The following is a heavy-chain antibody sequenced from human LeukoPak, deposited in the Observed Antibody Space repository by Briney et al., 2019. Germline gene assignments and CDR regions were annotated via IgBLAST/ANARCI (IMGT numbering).Heavy chain of an antibody. CDR1: GFMFTTYA. D-gene: IGHD2-2*01. V-gene: IGHV3-23*01. CDR2: ISGSATTT. J-gene: IGHJ4*02. Sequence: PGGSLRLSCAASGFMFTTYAMSWVRQAPGKGLEWVSAISGSATTTYYADSVKGRFTISRDNSENTLYLQMNSLRAEDTAVYYCAKEAMYCRTDTRCHLHWGQGTLVTVSS. CDR3: AKEAMYCRTDTRCHLH.